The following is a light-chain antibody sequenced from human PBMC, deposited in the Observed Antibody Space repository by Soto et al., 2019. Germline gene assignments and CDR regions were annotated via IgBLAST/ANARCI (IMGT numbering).Light chain of an antibody. V-gene: IGLV2-8*01. J-gene: IGLJ1*01. CDR3: SSYSGTNNYV. CDR1: SSDVGGYNF. Sequence: QSVLTQSPSASGSPGQSVTISCTGTSSDVGGYNFVSWYQQHPGKAPTLIIYEVTKRPSGVPDRFSGSKSGNTASLTVSGLQAEDEADYYCSSYSGTNNYVFGTGTKVTVL. CDR2: EVT.